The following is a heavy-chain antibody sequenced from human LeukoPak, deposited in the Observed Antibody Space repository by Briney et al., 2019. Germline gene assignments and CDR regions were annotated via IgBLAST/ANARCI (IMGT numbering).Heavy chain of an antibody. CDR1: GFIFKLFA. CDR3: VKTYCSITRCSPGFDS. CDR2: ISGTNDET. D-gene: IGHD3-10*01. J-gene: IGHJ4*02. Sequence: GGSLRLSCVGSGFIFKLFAVGWVRQAPGKGLEWVSVISGTNDETDYANSVRGHFTISRDNSLNTLFLQMDNLRAEDTAVYYCVKTYCSITRCSPGFDSWGQGTLVTVPS. V-gene: IGHV3-23*01.